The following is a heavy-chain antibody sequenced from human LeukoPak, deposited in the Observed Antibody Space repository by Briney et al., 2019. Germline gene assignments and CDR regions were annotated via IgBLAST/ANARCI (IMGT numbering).Heavy chain of an antibody. CDR1: GYSFTSYW. Sequence: GESLKISCKGSGYSFTSYWIAWVRQMPGKGLEWMGIIYPGDSYTTYSPSFQGQVTISADKSISTAYLQWRSLKASDTAMYYCARRSGSDALDIWRQGTMVTVSS. D-gene: IGHD3-10*01. V-gene: IGHV5-51*01. CDR3: ARRSGSDALDI. CDR2: IYPGDSYT. J-gene: IGHJ3*02.